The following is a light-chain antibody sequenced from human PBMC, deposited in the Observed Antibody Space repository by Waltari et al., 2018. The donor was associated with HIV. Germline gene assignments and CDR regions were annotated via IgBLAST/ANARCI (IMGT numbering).Light chain of an antibody. J-gene: IGLJ1*01. V-gene: IGLV1-44*01. CDR3: SSYTSSNTLDV. CDR1: SSNIGSNT. Sequence: QSVLTQPPSASGTPGQRVTISCSGSSSNIGSNTVNWYQQPPGTAPKLMIYALSNRPSWVSNRFSGSKSGNTASLTISGLQAEDEADYYCSSYTSSNTLDVFGTGTKVTVL. CDR2: ALS.